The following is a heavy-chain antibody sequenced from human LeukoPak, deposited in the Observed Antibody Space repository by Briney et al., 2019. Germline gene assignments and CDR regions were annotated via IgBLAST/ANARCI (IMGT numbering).Heavy chain of an antibody. D-gene: IGHD3-3*01. CDR3: ARSSFWSGELDR. V-gene: IGHV5-51*01. CDR2: IYPGDSAT. Sequence: GESLRISCQGSGYNFSHFWLGWVRQMPVKGLEWMGVIYPGDSATRYSPSFRGQVTISADKSVHTAYLQWSSLEASDAAIYFCARSSFWSGELDRWGQGTLVTVSS. J-gene: IGHJ5*02. CDR1: GYNFSHFW.